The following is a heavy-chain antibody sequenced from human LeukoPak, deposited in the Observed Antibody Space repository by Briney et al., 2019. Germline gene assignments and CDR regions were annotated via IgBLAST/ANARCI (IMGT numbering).Heavy chain of an antibody. D-gene: IGHD2-2*01. CDR3: ATVVPAAMGWFDP. CDR1: GYTFTGYY. Sequence: VSVKVSCKASGYTFTGYYMHWVRQAPGQGLEWMGWINPNSGGTNYAQKFQGRVTMTRDTSISTAYMELSRLRSDDTAVYYCATVVPAAMGWFDPWGQGTLVTVSS. CDR2: INPNSGGT. J-gene: IGHJ5*02. V-gene: IGHV1-2*02.